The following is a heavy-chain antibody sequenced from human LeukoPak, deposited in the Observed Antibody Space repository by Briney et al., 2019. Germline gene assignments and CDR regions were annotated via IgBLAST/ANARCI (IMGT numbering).Heavy chain of an antibody. D-gene: IGHD1-14*01. CDR3: ERRNKGPADV. CDR2: IYYSGST. V-gene: IGHV4-59*01. J-gene: IGHJ6*02. Sequence: KPSETLSLTCTVSGGSISSYYWSWIRQPPGKGLEWIGYIYYSGSTNYNPSLKSRVTISVDTSKNQFSLKLSSVTAADTAVYYCERRNKGPADVWGQGTTVIVSS. CDR1: GGSISSYY.